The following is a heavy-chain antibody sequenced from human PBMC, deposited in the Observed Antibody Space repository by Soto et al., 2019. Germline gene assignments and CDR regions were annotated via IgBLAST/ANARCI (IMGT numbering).Heavy chain of an antibody. J-gene: IGHJ4*02. D-gene: IGHD1-1*01. CDR3: AKDKGVFNWATYYFDY. CDR2: TSYDGNNE. CDR1: GFTFSNYA. V-gene: IGHV3-30*18. Sequence: GGSLRLSCAASGFTFSNYAMHWVRQAPGKGLEWVALTSYDGNNEYYTDSVKGRFTISRDNSKNTLFLQMNSPRPEDTAVYYCAKDKGVFNWATYYFDYWGQGDLVTVSS.